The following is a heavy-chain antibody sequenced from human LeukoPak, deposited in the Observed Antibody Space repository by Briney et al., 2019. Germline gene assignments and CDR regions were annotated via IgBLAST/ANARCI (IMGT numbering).Heavy chain of an antibody. D-gene: IGHD5-18*01. CDR3: AKDRAWVQLWND. Sequence: GGSLRLSCAASGFTFSSYGMHWVRQAPGKGLEWVAVISSDGSDEYYADSVKGRFTISGDNSKNTLYLQMNSLRAEDTAVYYCAKDRAWVQLWNDWGQGTLVTVSS. V-gene: IGHV3-30*18. CDR2: ISSDGSDE. CDR1: GFTFSSYG. J-gene: IGHJ4*02.